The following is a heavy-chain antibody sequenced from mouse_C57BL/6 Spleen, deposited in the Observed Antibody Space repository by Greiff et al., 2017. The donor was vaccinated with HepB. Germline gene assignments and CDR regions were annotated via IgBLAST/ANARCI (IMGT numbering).Heavy chain of an antibody. Sequence: VQLQQSGAELVRPGASVTLSCKASGYTFTDYEMHWVKQTPVHGLEWIGAIDPETGGTAYNQKFKGKAILTADKSSSTAYMELRSLTSEDSAVYYCTRSGAQARAWFAYWGQGTLVTVSA. V-gene: IGHV1-15*01. CDR2: IDPETGGT. D-gene: IGHD3-2*02. J-gene: IGHJ3*01. CDR1: GYTFTDYE. CDR3: TRSGAQARAWFAY.